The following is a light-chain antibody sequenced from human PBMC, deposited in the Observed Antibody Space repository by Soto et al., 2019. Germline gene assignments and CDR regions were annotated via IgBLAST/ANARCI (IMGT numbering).Light chain of an antibody. CDR2: DAS. CDR3: QQLNSDPIP. Sequence: RMKQSAAALSAYVGDRVTITCRASQSISSWLAWYQQKPGKAPKLLIYDASSLESGVPSRFSGSGSGTEFTLTISSLQPEDFATYYCQQLNSDPIPFGQRRRPAV. CDR1: QSISSW. J-gene: IGKJ5*01. V-gene: IGKV1-5*01.